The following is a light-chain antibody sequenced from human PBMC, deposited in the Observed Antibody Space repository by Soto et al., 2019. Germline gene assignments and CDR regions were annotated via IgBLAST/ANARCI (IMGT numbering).Light chain of an antibody. CDR2: DAS. Sequence: ETVLTQSPARLSLFPGERATLSCRAGQSVSDYLAWYQQKPGQPPRLLFFDASNRVTGVPARFSAGGSGTDFTLIISSLEPEDFAVYYCQQRSDWPRTFGQGTKLEI. J-gene: IGKJ2*01. V-gene: IGKV3-11*01. CDR1: QSVSDY. CDR3: QQRSDWPRT.